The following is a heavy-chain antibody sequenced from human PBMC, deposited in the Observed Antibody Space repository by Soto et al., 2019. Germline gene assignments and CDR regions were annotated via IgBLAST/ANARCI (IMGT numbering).Heavy chain of an antibody. J-gene: IGHJ5*02. CDR2: IIPIFGTA. Sequence: SVKVSCKASGGTFSSYAISWVRQAPGQGLEWMGGIIPIFGTANYAQKFQGRVTITADESTSTAYMELSSLRSEDTAVYYCAASRGPPPNWFDPWGQGTQVTVSS. CDR1: GGTFSSYA. V-gene: IGHV1-69*13. CDR3: AASRGPPPNWFDP.